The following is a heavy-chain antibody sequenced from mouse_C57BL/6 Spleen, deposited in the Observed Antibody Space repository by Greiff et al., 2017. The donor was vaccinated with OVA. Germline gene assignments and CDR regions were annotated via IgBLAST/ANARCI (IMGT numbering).Heavy chain of an antibody. Sequence: VQLQQPGAELVKPGASVKLSCKASVYTFTSYWMHWVKQRPGQGLEWIGMIHPNSGSTNYNEKFKSKATLTVDKSSSTAYMQLSSLTSEDSAVYYCARSYYSTNPYYAMDYWGQGTSVTVSS. V-gene: IGHV1-64*01. D-gene: IGHD2-5*01. CDR2: IHPNSGST. CDR3: ARSYYSTNPYYAMDY. CDR1: VYTFTSYW. J-gene: IGHJ4*01.